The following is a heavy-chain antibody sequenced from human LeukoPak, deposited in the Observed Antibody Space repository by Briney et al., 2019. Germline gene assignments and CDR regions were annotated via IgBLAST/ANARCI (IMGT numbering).Heavy chain of an antibody. Sequence: ASVKVSCKASGGTFSSYAISWVRQAPGQGLEWMGRIIPILGIANYAQKFQGRVTITADKSTSTAYMELSSLRSEDTAVYYCASSAMGYSYGWDYYYYYGMDVWGQGTTVTVSS. J-gene: IGHJ6*02. V-gene: IGHV1-69*04. D-gene: IGHD5-18*01. CDR3: ASSAMGYSYGWDYYYYYGMDV. CDR2: IIPILGIA. CDR1: GGTFSSYA.